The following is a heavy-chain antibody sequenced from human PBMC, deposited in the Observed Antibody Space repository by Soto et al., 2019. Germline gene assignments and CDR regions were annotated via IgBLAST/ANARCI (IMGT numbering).Heavy chain of an antibody. V-gene: IGHV4-39*01. CDR1: GGSITSHHYY. CDR2: TYSGGNT. J-gene: IGHJ4*02. CDR3: GSGPSTTWIDN. D-gene: IGHD2-2*01. Sequence: QLQVQESGPGQVKPSQTLSLTCTVSGGSITSHHYYWGWIRQPPGKGLEWIGSTYSGGNTYYNPFLRSRLTIFVDTAKNLISLKLNSVTAADSAIYYCGSGPSTTWIDNWGLGTQVSVSS.